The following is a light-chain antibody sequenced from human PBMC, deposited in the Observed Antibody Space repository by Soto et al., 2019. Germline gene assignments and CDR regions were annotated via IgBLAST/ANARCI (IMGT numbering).Light chain of an antibody. CDR1: QSVGSN. V-gene: IGKV3-15*01. CDR2: GAS. Sequence: EIVMTQSPATLSVSPGERVTLSCRASQSVGSNLAWYQQKPGQAPRLLIYGASTRATSISARFSGSGSATEFTLTISSLQSEDLAVYYCQQYNKWLITFGQGTRLEIK. CDR3: QQYNKWLIT. J-gene: IGKJ5*01.